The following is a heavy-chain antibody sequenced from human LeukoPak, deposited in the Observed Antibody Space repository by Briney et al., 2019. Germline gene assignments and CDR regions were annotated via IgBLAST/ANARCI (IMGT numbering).Heavy chain of an antibody. V-gene: IGHV4-59*01. CDR3: ARDTHAMLFDY. Sequence: PSETLSLTCTVSGGSISSYYWSWIRQPPGKGLVWIGYIYYSGSTNYNPSLKSRVTISVDTSKNQFSLKLSSVTAADTAVYYCARDTHAMLFDYWGQGTLVTVSS. CDR2: IYYSGST. J-gene: IGHJ4*02. CDR1: GGSISSYY. D-gene: IGHD3-10*02.